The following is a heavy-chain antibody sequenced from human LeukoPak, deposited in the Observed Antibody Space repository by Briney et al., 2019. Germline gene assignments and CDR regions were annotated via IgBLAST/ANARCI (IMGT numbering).Heavy chain of an antibody. V-gene: IGHV4-34*01. CDR1: GGSFSGYY. CDR2: INHTGST. Sequence: SETLSLTCAVYGGSFSGYYWSWIRQPPGKGLEWIGEINHTGSTNYNPSLKSRVTISEDTSKNQFSLKLSSVTAADTAIYYCARSHYYDSSGSHNNWFDPWGQGTLVTVSS. CDR3: ARSHYYDSSGSHNNWFDP. J-gene: IGHJ5*02. D-gene: IGHD3-22*01.